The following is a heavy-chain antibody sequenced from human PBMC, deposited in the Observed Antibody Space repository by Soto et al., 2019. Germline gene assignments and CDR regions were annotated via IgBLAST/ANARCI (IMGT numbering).Heavy chain of an antibody. J-gene: IGHJ4*02. Sequence: GASVKASCKASGYPFTSYGINCVRQAPGQGPEWMGWISAYDDKTIYSQKFQGRVTLTADTSTTTAYMELRGLRFDDTAVYYCARDRLIAVTGLLRNWGQGTLVTVSS. CDR1: GYPFTSYG. D-gene: IGHD6-19*01. CDR3: ARDRLIAVTGLLRN. V-gene: IGHV1-18*01. CDR2: ISAYDDKT.